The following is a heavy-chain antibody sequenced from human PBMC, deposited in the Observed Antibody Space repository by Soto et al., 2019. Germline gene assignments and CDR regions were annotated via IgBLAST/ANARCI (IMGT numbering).Heavy chain of an antibody. CDR2: IIPIFGTA. Sequence: GASVKVSCKASGGTFSSYAISWVRQAPGQGLEWMGGIIPIFGTANYAQKFQGRVTITADESTSTAYMELSSLRSEDTAVYYCARDSDSASYSRYYGMDVWGQGTTVTVSS. D-gene: IGHD1-26*01. CDR1: GGTFSSYA. V-gene: IGHV1-69*13. J-gene: IGHJ6*02. CDR3: ARDSDSASYSRYYGMDV.